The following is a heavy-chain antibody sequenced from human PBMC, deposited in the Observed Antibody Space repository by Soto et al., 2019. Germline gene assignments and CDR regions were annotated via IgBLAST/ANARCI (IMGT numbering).Heavy chain of an antibody. CDR3: ARGGSFHLASFDY. CDR1: GYTFTSYA. CDR2: INAGNGNT. V-gene: IGHV1-3*01. Sequence: QVQLVQSGAEVKKPGASVKVSCKASGYTFTSYAMHWVRQAPGQRLEWMGWINAGNGNTKYSQKFQGRVTITRDTSASTAYMELSSLRSEDTAVDYCARGGSFHLASFDYWGQGTLVTVSS. J-gene: IGHJ4*02. D-gene: IGHD3-10*01.